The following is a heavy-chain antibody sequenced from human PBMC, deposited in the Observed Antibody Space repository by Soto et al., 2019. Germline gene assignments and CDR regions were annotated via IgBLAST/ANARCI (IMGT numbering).Heavy chain of an antibody. CDR2: IDPRDFSI. J-gene: IGHJ4*02. V-gene: IGHV5-10-1*01. CDR1: GYSFTSYW. Sequence: PGESLKISCQGSGYSFTSYWVTWVRQVPGKGLEWMGRIDPRDFSINYSPSFRSCVIISADRSSNIAHLQWSSLEASDTAIYFCARRVKMTTAQNNFFDSWGQGTQGTVSS. D-gene: IGHD1-1*01. CDR3: ARRVKMTTAQNNFFDS.